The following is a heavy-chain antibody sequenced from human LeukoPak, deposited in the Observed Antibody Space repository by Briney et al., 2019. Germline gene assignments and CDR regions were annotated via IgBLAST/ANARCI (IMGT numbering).Heavy chain of an antibody. J-gene: IGHJ6*02. V-gene: IGHV3-15*01. D-gene: IGHD1/OR15-1a*01. CDR1: RFTFSNAW. CDR3: TTASKTPNNYYYYGMDV. CDR2: IKSKTDGGTT. Sequence: GGSLRLSCAASRFTFSNAWMSWVRQAPGKGLEWVGRIKSKTDGGTTDYAAPVKGRFTISRDDSKNTLYLQMNSLKTEDTAVYYCTTASKTPNNYYYYGMDVWGQGTTVTVSS.